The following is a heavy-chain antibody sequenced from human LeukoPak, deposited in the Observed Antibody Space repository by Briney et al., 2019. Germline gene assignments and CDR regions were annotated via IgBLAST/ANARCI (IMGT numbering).Heavy chain of an antibody. D-gene: IGHD6-19*01. CDR3: ARRYSSGRFDP. CDR2: IYPGDSQT. CDR1: GDSFTTYW. Sequence: GESLKISCKGSGDSFTTYWIGWVRQTPGKGLEWMGIIYPGDSQTRYSPSFQGQVTMSADKSISTAYLQWSSLKASDGAMYYCARRYSSGRFDPWGQGTLVTVSS. V-gene: IGHV5-51*01. J-gene: IGHJ5*02.